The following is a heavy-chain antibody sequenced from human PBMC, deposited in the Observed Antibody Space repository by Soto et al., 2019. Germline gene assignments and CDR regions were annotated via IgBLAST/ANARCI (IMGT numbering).Heavy chain of an antibody. CDR2: IIPIFNST. CDR3: AREGRGKKAGYNGLVSLGY. Sequence: SVKVSCKVSGSRFSNYVISWVRQAPGHGLEWLGRIIPIFNSTKYAQSFQGRVTITADKSTSTASLELSSLRSDDAAVYYCAREGRGKKAGYNGLVSLGYWGQGTLVTVSS. CDR1: GSRFSNYV. J-gene: IGHJ4*02. D-gene: IGHD2-2*02. V-gene: IGHV1-69*06.